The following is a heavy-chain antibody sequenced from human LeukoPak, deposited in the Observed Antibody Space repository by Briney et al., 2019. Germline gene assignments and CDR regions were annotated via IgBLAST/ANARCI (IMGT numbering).Heavy chain of an antibody. J-gene: IGHJ3*02. V-gene: IGHV4-30-4*08. CDR3: ARATITMAVGVPADAFDI. CDR1: GGSISSADYY. D-gene: IGHD3-22*01. Sequence: SQTPSLTCTVSGGSISSADYYWSWIRQPPGKGLEWIGYIYYSGNTYYNPSLKSRVTISVDRSKNQFSLKQSSVTAADTAVYYCARATITMAVGVPADAFDIWGQGTMVTVSS. CDR2: IYYSGNT.